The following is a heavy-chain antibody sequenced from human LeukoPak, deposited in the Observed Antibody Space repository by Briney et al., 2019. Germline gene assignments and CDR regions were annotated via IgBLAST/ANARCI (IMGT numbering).Heavy chain of an antibody. CDR3: ARHLGVMYAFDI. V-gene: IGHV4-59*08. CDR2: IYHSRSA. D-gene: IGHD3-16*01. Sequence: SETLSLTCTVSGGSFSSHYWSWIRQPPGKGPEWIGYIYHSRSANYNPSLKSRVTMSLDTSKPYFSLNLNSVPAADTAVYYCARHLGVMYAFDIWGQGTMVTVSS. CDR1: GGSFSSHY. J-gene: IGHJ3*02.